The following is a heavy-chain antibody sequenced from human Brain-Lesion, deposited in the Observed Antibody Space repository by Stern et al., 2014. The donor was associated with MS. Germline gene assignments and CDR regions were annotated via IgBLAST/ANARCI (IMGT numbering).Heavy chain of an antibody. Sequence: QVQLVQSRAEVKKPAASVKVSFKASGYTFSSYDLTWVRQASVKGLEWMGWMNTYSGNTGYAQKVKCRVSMCTDPPIRTVYKALPSLTSDDPAVYFCARAVRNQLLSEYWGQGTLVTVSS. J-gene: IGHJ4*02. D-gene: IGHD2-2*01. CDR3: ARAVRNQLLSEY. V-gene: IGHV1-8*01. CDR1: GYTFSSYD. CDR2: MNTYSGNT.